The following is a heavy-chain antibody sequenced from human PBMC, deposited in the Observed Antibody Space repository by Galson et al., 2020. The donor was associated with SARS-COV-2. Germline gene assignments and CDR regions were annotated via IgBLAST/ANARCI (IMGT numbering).Heavy chain of an antibody. CDR1: GGPINTYY. Sequence: SETLSLTCTVSGGPINTYYWSWVRQPPGKGLEFIGYSYYIGSTNYNPSLESRVTMSVDRSKNQFSLKVTSVTAADTAVYYCAMGRRCTGGTCFGLFDYWGQGIRVTVSS. CDR2: SYYIGST. V-gene: IGHV4-59*01. CDR3: AMGRRCTGGTCFGLFDY. J-gene: IGHJ4*02. D-gene: IGHD2-15*01.